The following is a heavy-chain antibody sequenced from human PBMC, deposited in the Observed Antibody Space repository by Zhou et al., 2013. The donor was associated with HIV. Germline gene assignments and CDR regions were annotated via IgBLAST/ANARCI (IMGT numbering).Heavy chain of an antibody. CDR3: ARCYYDNSGCDY. V-gene: IGHV1-69*12. Sequence: QVQLVQSGAEVKKPGSSVKVSCEASGGTFSTYSITWVRQAPGQGLEWMGGIIPFFGTANYAQKFQGRVAITAAESTRTAYMEMSSLRSEDTAVYYCARCYYDNSGCDYWGQGTLVTVSS. D-gene: IGHD3-22*01. CDR2: IIPFFGTA. J-gene: IGHJ4*02. CDR1: GGTFSTYS.